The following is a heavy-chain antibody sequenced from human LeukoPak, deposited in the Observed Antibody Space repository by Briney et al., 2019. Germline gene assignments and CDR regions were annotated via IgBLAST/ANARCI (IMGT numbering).Heavy chain of an antibody. CDR2: IYYSGST. CDR3: ARDRGYYGSGSIDY. J-gene: IGHJ4*02. D-gene: IGHD3-10*01. Sequence: SEALSLACTVSGGSVNSYYWGWIRQPPGKGLEWIGSIYYSGSTYYNPSLKSRVTISVDTSKNQFSLKLSSVTAADTAVYYCARDRGYYGSGSIDYWGQGTLVTVSS. V-gene: IGHV4-39*07. CDR1: GGSVNSYY.